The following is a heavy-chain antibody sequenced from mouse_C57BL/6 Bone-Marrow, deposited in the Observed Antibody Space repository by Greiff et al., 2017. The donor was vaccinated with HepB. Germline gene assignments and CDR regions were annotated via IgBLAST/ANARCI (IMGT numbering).Heavy chain of an antibody. CDR1: GYTFTSYW. J-gene: IGHJ3*01. D-gene: IGHD1-3*01. V-gene: IGHV1-59*01. CDR2: IDPSDSYT. Sequence: QVQLQQPGAELVRPGTSVKLSCKASGYTFTSYWMHWVKQRPGQGLEWIGVIDPSDSYTNYNQKFKGKATLTEDTSSSTAYRQLSSLTSEDSAVYYCARLYAWFAYWGQGTLVTVSA. CDR3: ARLYAWFAY.